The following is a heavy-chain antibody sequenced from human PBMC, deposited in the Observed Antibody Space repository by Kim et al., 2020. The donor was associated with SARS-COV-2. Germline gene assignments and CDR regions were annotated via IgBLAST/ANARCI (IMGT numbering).Heavy chain of an antibody. Sequence: SETLSLTCAVHGGSSSDYYWSWIRQPPGKGLEWIGEINHSGITDYIPSLSGRVTISVDTSKNQISLKLTSVTAADTAVYYCARGTIGYTYGRTPFYHGM. J-gene: IGHJ6*01. CDR2: INHSGIT. CDR1: GGSSSDYY. V-gene: IGHV4-34*01. D-gene: IGHD5-18*01. CDR3: ARGTIGYTYGRTPFYHGM.